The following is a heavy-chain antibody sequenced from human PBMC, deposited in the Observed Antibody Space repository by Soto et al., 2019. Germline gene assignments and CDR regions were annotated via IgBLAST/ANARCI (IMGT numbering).Heavy chain of an antibody. CDR3: ARGQRSGGHSTIQDS. Sequence: SETLSLTCTVSGGSITSGNYYWTWIRQHPGKGLEWIGNIYYSGTTYNNPSLESRLTISVDTSKNQFSLNLTSVTAADTAVYYCARGQRSGGHSTIQDSWGQGTLVTVSS. CDR2: IYYSGTT. D-gene: IGHD1-1*01. CDR1: GGSITSGNYY. J-gene: IGHJ4*02. V-gene: IGHV4-31*03.